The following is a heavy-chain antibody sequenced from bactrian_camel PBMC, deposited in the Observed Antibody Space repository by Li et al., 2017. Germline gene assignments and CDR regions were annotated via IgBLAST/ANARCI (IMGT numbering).Heavy chain of an antibody. V-gene: IGHV3S40*01. CDR2: IYTGAGTA. CDR1: GYTYRSNC. D-gene: IGHD6*01. Sequence: DVQLVESGGGSVQPGGSLRLSCDASGYTYRSNCMGWFRQAPGKEREGVARIYTGAGTAYYADSVKGRFTISQDNAKKTVYLQMNSLKPDDTAVCSCARVRGVVAVGFVDYWGQGTQVTVS. J-gene: IGHJ4*01. CDR3: ARVRGVVAVGFVDY.